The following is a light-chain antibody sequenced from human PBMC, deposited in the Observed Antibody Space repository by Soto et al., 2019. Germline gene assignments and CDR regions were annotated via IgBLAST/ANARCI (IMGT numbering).Light chain of an antibody. CDR3: SSYTSSSTRV. Sequence: QSALTQPASVSGSPGQSITISCTGTSSDVGGYNYVSWYQHHPGKAPKLMIYEVSNRPSGVSNRFSGSKSGNTASLTISELQAEDEADYYCSSYTSSSTRVFGGGTKLTVL. CDR1: SSDVGGYNY. CDR2: EVS. J-gene: IGLJ3*02. V-gene: IGLV2-14*01.